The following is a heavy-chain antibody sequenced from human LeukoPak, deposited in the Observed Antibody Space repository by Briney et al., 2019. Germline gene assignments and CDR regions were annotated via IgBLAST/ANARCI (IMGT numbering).Heavy chain of an antibody. J-gene: IGHJ4*02. CDR2: IRSDGSIK. Sequence: GGSLRLSCAASGFTFSSYSMNWVRQAPGKGLEWVAFIRSDGSIKYYADSVKGRFTISRDNSKNTLYLQMNSLRAEDTAVYFCTKDRPEAYFDYWGQGTLVTVSS. D-gene: IGHD2-2*01. CDR3: TKDRPEAYFDY. V-gene: IGHV3-30*02. CDR1: GFTFSSYS.